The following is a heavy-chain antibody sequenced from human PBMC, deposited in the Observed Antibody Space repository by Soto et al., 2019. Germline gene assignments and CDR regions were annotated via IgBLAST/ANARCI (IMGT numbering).Heavy chain of an antibody. V-gene: IGHV4-30-4*08. Sequence: QVQLQQSGPGLVKPSQTLSLTCTVSGGSISGDYYHWTWIRQSPGKGLEWIGYVFHSGSVLYNPSLKSRLNISVDKYKNQFSLRLSSVTAADTAVYFCAREDDGGDRDYYGLDVWGQGTTVTVSS. CDR3: AREDDGGDRDYYGLDV. CDR1: GGSISGDYYH. D-gene: IGHD2-21*02. CDR2: VFHSGSV. J-gene: IGHJ6*02.